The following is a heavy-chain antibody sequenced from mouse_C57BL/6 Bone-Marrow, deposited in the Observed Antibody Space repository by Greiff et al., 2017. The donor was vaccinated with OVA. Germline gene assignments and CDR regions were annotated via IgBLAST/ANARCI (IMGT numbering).Heavy chain of an antibody. Sequence: VQLQESGAELVRPGASVTLSCKASGYTFTDYEMHWVKQTPVHGLEWIGAIDPETGGTAYNQKFKGKAILTADKSSSTAYMELLSLTSEDSAVYYCTNSYYDYDVGVQDYWGQGTSVTVSS. CDR3: TNSYYDYDVGVQDY. V-gene: IGHV1-15*01. CDR1: GYTFTDYE. CDR2: IDPETGGT. J-gene: IGHJ4*01. D-gene: IGHD2-4*01.